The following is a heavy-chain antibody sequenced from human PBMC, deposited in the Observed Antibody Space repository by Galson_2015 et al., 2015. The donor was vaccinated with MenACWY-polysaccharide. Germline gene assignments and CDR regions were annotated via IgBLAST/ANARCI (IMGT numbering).Heavy chain of an antibody. V-gene: IGHV4-61*02. CDR1: GASIGSGNYY. CDR3: ARDTVGATCDV. CDR2: IHTSGKT. D-gene: IGHD1-26*01. J-gene: IGHJ2*01. Sequence: TLSLTCSVSGASIGSGNYYWSWIRQTAGRGLEWIGRIHTSGKTSYNPSLNSRVTISLDTSRNHFSLRLSSVTAADTAVYYCARDTVGATCDVWGRGTLVTVSS.